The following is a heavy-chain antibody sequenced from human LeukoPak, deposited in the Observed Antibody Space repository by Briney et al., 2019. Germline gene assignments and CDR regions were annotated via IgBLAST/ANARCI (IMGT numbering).Heavy chain of an antibody. V-gene: IGHV4-31*03. D-gene: IGHD2-21*02. J-gene: IGHJ3*02. Sequence: SETLSLTCTVSGGSISSGGYYWSWIRQHPGKGLEWIGYIYYSGGTYYNPSLKSRVTISVDTSKNQFSLKLSSVTAADTAVYYCARTDPVVVTAQDAFDIWGQGTMVTVSS. CDR1: GGSISSGGYY. CDR3: ARTDPVVVTAQDAFDI. CDR2: IYYSGGT.